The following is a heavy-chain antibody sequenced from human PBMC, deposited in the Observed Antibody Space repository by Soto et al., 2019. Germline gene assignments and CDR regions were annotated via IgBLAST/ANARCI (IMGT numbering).Heavy chain of an antibody. V-gene: IGHV1-46*03. CDR3: ARARCSSTSCYARGFDP. CDR2: INPSGGST. CDR1: GYTFTGYY. D-gene: IGHD2-2*01. J-gene: IGHJ5*02. Sequence: GASVKVSCKASGYTFTGYYMHWVRQAPGQGLEWMGIINPSGGSTSYAQKFQGRVTMTRDTSTSTVYMELSSLRSEDTAVYYCARARCSSTSCYARGFDPWGQGTLVTVSS.